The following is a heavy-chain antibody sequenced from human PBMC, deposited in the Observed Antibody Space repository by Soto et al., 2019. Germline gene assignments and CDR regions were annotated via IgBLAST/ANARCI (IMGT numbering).Heavy chain of an antibody. J-gene: IGHJ4*02. CDR2: IWYDGSNK. V-gene: IGHV3-33*03. D-gene: IGHD1-7*01. Sequence: QAQLVESGGGVVQPGTSLRLSCAPSGFTISTHGMHWVRQAPGKGLEWLANIWYDGSNKFYAESVKGRFSISKDNSKNTLYLLMSSLRAEDTAVYYCAAATTWNFHFPYWGQGTQVTVSS. CDR3: AAATTWNFHFPY. CDR1: GFTISTHG.